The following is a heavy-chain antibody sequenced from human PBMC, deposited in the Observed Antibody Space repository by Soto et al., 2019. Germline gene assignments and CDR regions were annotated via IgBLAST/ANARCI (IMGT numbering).Heavy chain of an antibody. CDR2: INHSGST. D-gene: IGHD3-22*01. V-gene: IGHV4-34*01. CDR3: ATDYYGSSAYYYDYFDY. CDR1: GGSFSDYY. J-gene: IGHJ4*02. Sequence: SETLSLTCAVYGGSFSDYYWSWIRQPPGKGLEWIGEINHSGSTNYNPSLKSRVTMSVDTSKNQFSLRLSSVTAADAAVYYCATDYYGSSAYYYDYFDYWGQGTLVTVSS.